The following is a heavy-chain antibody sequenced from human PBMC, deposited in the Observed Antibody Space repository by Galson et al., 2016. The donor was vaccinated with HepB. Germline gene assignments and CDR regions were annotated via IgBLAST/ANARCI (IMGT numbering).Heavy chain of an antibody. D-gene: IGHD2-21*02. V-gene: IGHV4-61*08. CDR2: INHSGST. Sequence: SETLSLTCTVSGGSISSGAYYWTWIRQHPRKGLEWIGEINHSGSTNYNPSLKSRFTISVDTSKNQVSLRLSSVTAADTATYYCARRTSRLSYGMDVWGQGTTVTVSS. J-gene: IGHJ6*02. CDR3: ARRTSRLSYGMDV. CDR1: GGSISSGAYY.